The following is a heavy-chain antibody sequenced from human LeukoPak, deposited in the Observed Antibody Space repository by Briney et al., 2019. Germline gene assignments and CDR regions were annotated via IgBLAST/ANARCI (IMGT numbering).Heavy chain of an antibody. D-gene: IGHD3-10*01. Sequence: GGSLRLSCAASGFTFSSYAMSWVRQAAGKGLEWVSGISGSGGSTYCADSVKGRFTISRDNSKNTLYLQMNSLRAEDTAVYYCRSGRRGRPFDYWGQGTLVTVSS. CDR2: ISGSGGST. CDR1: GFTFSSYA. J-gene: IGHJ4*02. CDR3: RSGRRGRPFDY. V-gene: IGHV3-23*01.